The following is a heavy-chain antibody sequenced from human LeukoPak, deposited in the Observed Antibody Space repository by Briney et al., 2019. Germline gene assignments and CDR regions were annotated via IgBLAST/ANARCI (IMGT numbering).Heavy chain of an antibody. Sequence: GGSLRLSCAASGFTFSSYAMHWVRQAPGKGLEWVAVISYDGSNKYYADSVKGRFTISRDNSKNTLYLQMNSLRAEDTAVYYCARGLMDVWGKGTTVTVSS. CDR2: ISYDGSNK. J-gene: IGHJ6*03. CDR1: GFTFSSYA. CDR3: ARGLMDV. V-gene: IGHV3-30-3*01.